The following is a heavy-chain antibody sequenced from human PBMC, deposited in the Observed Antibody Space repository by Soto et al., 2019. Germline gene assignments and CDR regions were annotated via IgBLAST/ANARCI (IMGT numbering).Heavy chain of an antibody. V-gene: IGHV1-2*04. D-gene: IGHD5-12*01. CDR2: INPNSGGT. CDR1: GYTFTGYY. CDR3: AREGVAPYYYYGMDV. J-gene: IGHJ6*02. Sequence: ASVKVSCKASGYTFTGYYMHWVRQAPGQGLEWMGWINPNSGGTNYAQKIQGWVTMNRDTSISTAYMELSRMRSDDTAVYYCAREGVAPYYYYGMDVWGQGTPVTV.